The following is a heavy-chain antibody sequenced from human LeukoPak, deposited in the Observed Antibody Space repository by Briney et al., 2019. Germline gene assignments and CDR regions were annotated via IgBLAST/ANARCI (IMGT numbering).Heavy chain of an antibody. CDR1: GFTVSSNY. CDR3: AKPQSRYCGGDCYYAFDI. D-gene: IGHD2-21*01. V-gene: IGHV3-53*01. J-gene: IGHJ3*02. Sequence: GGSLRLSCAASGFTVSSNYMSWVRQAPGKGLEWVSVIYSGGSTYYADSVKARFTISRDNSKNTLYLQMNSLRAEDTAVYYCAKPQSRYCGGDCYYAFDIWGQGTMVTVSS. CDR2: IYSGGST.